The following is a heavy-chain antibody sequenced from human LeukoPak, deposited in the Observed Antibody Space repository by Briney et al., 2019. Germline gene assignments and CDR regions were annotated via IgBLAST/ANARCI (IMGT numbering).Heavy chain of an antibody. V-gene: IGHV3-23*01. CDR3: AKGYGSGIADAFDI. CDR1: GFTFSSYS. Sequence: GGSLRLSCAASGFTFSSYSMNWVRQAPGKGLEWVSAISGSGGSTYYVDSVKGRFTISRDNSKNTLYLQMNSLRAEDTAVYYCAKGYGSGIADAFDIWGQGTMVTVSS. CDR2: ISGSGGST. J-gene: IGHJ3*02. D-gene: IGHD3-10*01.